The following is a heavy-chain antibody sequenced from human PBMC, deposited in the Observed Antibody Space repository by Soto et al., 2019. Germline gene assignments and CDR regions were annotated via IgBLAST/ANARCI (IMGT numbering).Heavy chain of an antibody. CDR3: ARSHFWSGYYPADFDY. CDR2: IYYSGST. V-gene: IGHV4-59*08. CDR1: GGSISSYY. Sequence: SETLSLTCTVSGGSISSYYWSWIRQPPGKGLEWIGYIYYSGSTNYNPSLKSRVTISVDTSKNQFSLKLSSVTAADTAVYYCARSHFWSGYYPADFDYWGQGTPVTVSS. D-gene: IGHD3-3*02. J-gene: IGHJ4*02.